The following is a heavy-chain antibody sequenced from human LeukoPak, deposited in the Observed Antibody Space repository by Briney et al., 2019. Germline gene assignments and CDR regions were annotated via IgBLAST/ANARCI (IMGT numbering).Heavy chain of an antibody. CDR3: TKGLTPDY. Sequence: GGSLRLSCAASGFTFSNFAMSWVRQAPGKRLEWVSGISGSDGTTCYADSVKGRFTISRDNSKNTLYLQMNSLRTEDTAVYYCTKGLTPDYWGQGTLVTVSS. D-gene: IGHD4-23*01. J-gene: IGHJ4*02. V-gene: IGHV3-23*01. CDR1: GFTFSNFA. CDR2: ISGSDGTT.